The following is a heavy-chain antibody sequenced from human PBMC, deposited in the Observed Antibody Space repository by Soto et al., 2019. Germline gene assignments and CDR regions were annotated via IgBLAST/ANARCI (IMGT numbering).Heavy chain of an antibody. V-gene: IGHV3-30*18. CDR1: GFTFSSYG. Sequence: QVQLVESGGGVVQPGRSLRLCCAASGFTFSSYGMHWVRQAPGKGLDWVAVISYDGSNKYYADSVKGRLTISRDNSKNTLYLQMNSLRAEDTAVYYCAKTRGYNYHYGMDVWGQGTTVSVSS. CDR2: ISYDGSNK. CDR3: AKTRGYNYHYGMDV. J-gene: IGHJ6*02. D-gene: IGHD5-12*01.